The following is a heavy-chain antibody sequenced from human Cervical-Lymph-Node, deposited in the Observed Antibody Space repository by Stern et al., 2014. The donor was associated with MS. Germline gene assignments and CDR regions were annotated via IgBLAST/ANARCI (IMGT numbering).Heavy chain of an antibody. Sequence: QVQLGQSGAEVKKPGASVKVSCKASGYTFTGYYMHWVRQAPGQGLEWMGWINPNSGGTNYAQKFQGWVTMTRDTSISTAYMELSRLRSDDTAVYYCARGTTYYYDSSGYSNDAFDIWGQGTMVTVSS. V-gene: IGHV1-2*04. J-gene: IGHJ3*02. CDR3: ARGTTYYYDSSGYSNDAFDI. CDR1: GYTFTGYY. CDR2: INPNSGGT. D-gene: IGHD3-22*01.